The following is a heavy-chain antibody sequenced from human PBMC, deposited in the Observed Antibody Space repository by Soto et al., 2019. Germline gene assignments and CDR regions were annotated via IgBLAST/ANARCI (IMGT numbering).Heavy chain of an antibody. D-gene: IGHD6-19*01. J-gene: IGHJ6*02. V-gene: IGHV4-34*01. CDR1: GGSFSGYY. CDR3: ARGVRPSGWYVVNDYYYGMDV. Sequence: QVQLQQWGAGLLKPSETLSLTCAVYGGSFSGYYWSWIRQPPGKGLEWIGEINHSGSTNYNPSLKSRVTISVDTSKHQFSLKLSSVTAADTAVYYCARGVRPSGWYVVNDYYYGMDVWGQGTTVTVSS. CDR2: INHSGST.